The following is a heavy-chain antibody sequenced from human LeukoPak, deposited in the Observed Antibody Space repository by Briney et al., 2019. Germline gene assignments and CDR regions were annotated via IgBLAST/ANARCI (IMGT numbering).Heavy chain of an antibody. CDR3: ARGAYYYDSSGYYDRAPRHYYYYYMDV. CDR1: GYTFTGYY. Sequence: ASVKVSCKASGYTFTGYYMHWVRQAPGQGLEWMGWINPNSGGTNYAQKFQGRVTMTRDTSISTAYMELSRLRSDDTAVYYCARGAYYYDSSGYYDRAPRHYYYYYMDVWGKGTTVTVSS. CDR2: INPNSGGT. D-gene: IGHD3-22*01. J-gene: IGHJ6*03. V-gene: IGHV1-2*02.